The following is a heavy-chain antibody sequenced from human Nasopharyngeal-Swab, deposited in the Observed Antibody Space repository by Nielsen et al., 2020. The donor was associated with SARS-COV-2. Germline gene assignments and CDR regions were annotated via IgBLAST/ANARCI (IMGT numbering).Heavy chain of an antibody. CDR2: MNPNNGNT. D-gene: IGHD6-19*01. J-gene: IGHJ4*02. V-gene: IGHV1-8*01. Sequence: ASVKVSCKASGYSFTSSDINWVRRATGQGLEWMGWMNPNNGNTDYAQKFQGRVTMTRDTSISTAYMELSSLTSEDTAVYYCARLVSRGWYHLSDYWGQGTLVTVSS. CDR3: ARLVSRGWYHLSDY. CDR1: GYSFTSSD.